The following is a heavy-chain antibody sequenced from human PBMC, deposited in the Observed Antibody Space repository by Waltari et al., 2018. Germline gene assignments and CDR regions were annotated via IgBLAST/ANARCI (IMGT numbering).Heavy chain of an antibody. J-gene: IGHJ4*02. D-gene: IGHD3-22*01. Sequence: QVQLQESGPGLVKPSETLSLTCTVSGYSISSGYYWGWIRQPPGKGLEWIGEINHSGSTNYNPSLKSRVTISVDTSKNQFSLKLSSVTAADTAVYYCARGPLGSGYHLDYWGQGTLVTVSS. CDR2: INHSGST. CDR3: ARGPLGSGYHLDY. V-gene: IGHV4-38-2*02. CDR1: GYSISSGYY.